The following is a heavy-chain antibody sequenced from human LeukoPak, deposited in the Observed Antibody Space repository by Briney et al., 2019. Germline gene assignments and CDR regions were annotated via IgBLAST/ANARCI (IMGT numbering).Heavy chain of an antibody. J-gene: IGHJ5*01. V-gene: IGHV4-59*08. CDR1: GGSISSYY. D-gene: IGHD6-13*01. CDR2: IYYSGST. Sequence: SETLSLTCTVSGGSISSYYWSWIRQPPGKGLEWIGYIYYSGSTNYNPSLKSRVTISVDTSKNQFSLKLSSVTAADTAVYYCARQRQQLVYWFDSWGQGTLVTASS. CDR3: ARQRQQLVYWFDS.